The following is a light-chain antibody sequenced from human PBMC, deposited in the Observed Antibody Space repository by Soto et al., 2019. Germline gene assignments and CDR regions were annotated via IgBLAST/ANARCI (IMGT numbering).Light chain of an antibody. V-gene: IGLV2-14*01. Sequence: QSALTQPASVSGSPGQSITISCTGTSSDVGGYNYVSWYQQHPGKAPKLMSYEVSNRPSGVSNRFSGSKSGNTASLTISGLQAEDEADYYCSSYTSSSTWVFGGGTKLTVL. CDR3: SSYTSSSTWV. CDR1: SSDVGGYNY. CDR2: EVS. J-gene: IGLJ3*02.